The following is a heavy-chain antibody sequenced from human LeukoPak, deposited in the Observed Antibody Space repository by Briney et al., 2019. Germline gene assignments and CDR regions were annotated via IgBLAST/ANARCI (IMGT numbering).Heavy chain of an antibody. CDR3: ARGDSSGSKPLDAFDI. D-gene: IGHD3-22*01. CDR1: GYTFTSYD. V-gene: IGHV1-8*01. Sequence: ASVKVSCKASGYTFTSYDINWVRQATGQGLEWMGWMNPNSGNTGYAQKFQGRVTMTRNTSISTAYMELSSLRSEDTAVYYCARGDSSGSKPLDAFDIWGQGTIVTVSS. J-gene: IGHJ3*02. CDR2: MNPNSGNT.